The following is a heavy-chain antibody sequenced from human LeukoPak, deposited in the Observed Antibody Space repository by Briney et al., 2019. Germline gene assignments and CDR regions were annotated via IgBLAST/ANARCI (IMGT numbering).Heavy chain of an antibody. V-gene: IGHV4-59*01. Sequence: SETLSLTCTVSGGSINSFHWSWIRQPPGKGLEWIGYISYSGNTNYNPSLKSRVTISLDTSKTQFFLKLISVTAADTALYYCARGSAIWGQGILVTVSS. CDR2: ISYSGNT. D-gene: IGHD6-19*01. J-gene: IGHJ4*02. CDR3: ARGSAI. CDR1: GGSINSFH.